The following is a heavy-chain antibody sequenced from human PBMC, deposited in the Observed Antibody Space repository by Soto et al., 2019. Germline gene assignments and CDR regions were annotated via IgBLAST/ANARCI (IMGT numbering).Heavy chain of an antibody. CDR2: IYWDDDE. Sequence: QITLKESGPTLVKPTQPLTLTCTFSGFSLSTTAEGVGWIRQPPGKALEWLALIYWDDDERYSPSLKSRLTITKDTYKSQVVVTMSNVDPVDTATYYCAHGSCSSADCYPNPYLDYWGQGILVTVSS. CDR3: AHGSCSSADCYPNPYLDY. D-gene: IGHD2-2*01. J-gene: IGHJ4*02. CDR1: GFSLSTTAEG. V-gene: IGHV2-5*02.